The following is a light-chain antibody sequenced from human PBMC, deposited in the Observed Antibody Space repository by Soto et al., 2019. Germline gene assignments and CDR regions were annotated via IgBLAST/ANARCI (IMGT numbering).Light chain of an antibody. CDR2: DAS. J-gene: IGKJ4*01. CDR1: QSVNSY. CDR3: QHRNYWPPGAT. V-gene: IGKV3-11*01. Sequence: EIVLTQSPATLSLSPGERATLSCRASQSVNSYLAWYQQKPGQAPRLLIYDASNRATGIPARFSGSGSGTDFTLTISSLEPEDFAVHYCQHRNYWPPGATFGGGTKVEIK.